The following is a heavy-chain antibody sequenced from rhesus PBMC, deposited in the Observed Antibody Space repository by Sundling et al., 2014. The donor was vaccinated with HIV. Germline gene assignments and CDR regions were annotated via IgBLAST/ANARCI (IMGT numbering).Heavy chain of an antibody. CDR3: ARAPGRYYGLDS. J-gene: IGHJ6*01. CDR1: GGSISGYY. V-gene: IGHV4-169*01. Sequence: QVQLQESGPGLVKPSETLSLTCAVSGGSISGYYWSWIRQAPGKGLEWIGFIFGSSGRTNYNPSLQSRVTLSVDTSKNEISLKLTSVTAADTAVYYCARAPGRYYGLDSWGQGVVVTVSS. CDR2: IFGSSGRT.